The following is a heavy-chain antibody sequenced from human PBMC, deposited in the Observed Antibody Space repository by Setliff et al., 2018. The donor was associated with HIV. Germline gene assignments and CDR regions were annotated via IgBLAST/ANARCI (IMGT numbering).Heavy chain of an antibody. CDR1: GGSISSGSYH. J-gene: IGHJ4*02. D-gene: IGHD3-10*01. CDR3: ASSYDPNYYVSGSYHRHRGMYFDY. V-gene: IGHV4-61*02. Sequence: SETLSLTCTVSGGSISSGSYHWSWIRQPAGKGLEWIGRFYTSGSTNYNPSLKSRVTISVEKSKNQFSLNLSSVTAADTAVYYCASSYDPNYYVSGSYHRHRGMYFDYWGQGMLVTVSS. CDR2: FYTSGST.